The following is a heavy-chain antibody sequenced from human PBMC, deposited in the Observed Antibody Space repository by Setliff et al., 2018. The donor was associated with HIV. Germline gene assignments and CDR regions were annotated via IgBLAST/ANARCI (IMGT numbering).Heavy chain of an antibody. CDR2: IYYSGST. V-gene: IGHV4-59*01. CDR1: GGSIRSYY. CDR3: ARAGGGGRWLHLSYWYFDL. D-gene: IGHD3-16*01. J-gene: IGHJ2*01. Sequence: SETLSLTCTVSGGSIRSYYWSWIRQPPGKGLEWIGYIYYSGSTNYNSSLKSRVTISVDTSKNQFSLKLSSVTAADTAVYYCARAGGGGRWLHLSYWYFDLWGRGTLVTVSS.